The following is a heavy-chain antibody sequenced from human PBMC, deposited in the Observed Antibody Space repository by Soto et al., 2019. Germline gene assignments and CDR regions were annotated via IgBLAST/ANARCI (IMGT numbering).Heavy chain of an antibody. CDR1: GFSFSTYG. CDR2: ISYDGSNK. Sequence: WGSLRLSCAASGFSFSTYGMHWVRQAPGKGLEWVALISYDGSNKYYADSVKGRFTISRDNSKNTLYLQMDSLRAEDTAVYHCANVWGVSNPKDYWGQGPLVTGSS. J-gene: IGHJ4*02. CDR3: ANVWGVSNPKDY. V-gene: IGHV3-30*18. D-gene: IGHD3-16*01.